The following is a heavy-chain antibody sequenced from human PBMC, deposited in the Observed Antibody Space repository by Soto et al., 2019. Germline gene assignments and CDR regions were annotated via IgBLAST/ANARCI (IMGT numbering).Heavy chain of an antibody. D-gene: IGHD3-10*01. CDR2: IYYLGST. V-gene: IGHV4-59*01. J-gene: IGHJ4*02. CDR3: ARDGYDGSGSPYPAY. CDR1: GGSMSEYF. Sequence: NPSATLSLTCSVSGGSMSEYFWSWLRQSPGRGLEWIGYIYYLGSTDYNPSLKSRVTISVDTSKRQFSLRLTSVTAADTAVYYCARDGYDGSGSPYPAYWGPGTQVTVSS.